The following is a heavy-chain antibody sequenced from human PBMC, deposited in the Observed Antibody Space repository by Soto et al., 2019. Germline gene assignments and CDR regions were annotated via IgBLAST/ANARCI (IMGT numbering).Heavy chain of an antibody. J-gene: IGHJ6*02. Sequence: QMQLVESGGGVVQPGGSLRLSCAASGFTFNYYPMHWVRQAPGKGLEWVAVVSFDGSNKYYADSVKGRFTISKDNSKKTMYMKMNSLRREDTAVYYCARLPGPLVAVLYIYPLDGREAMSDVDVWGQGTTVTVSS. CDR3: ARLPGPLVAVLYIYPLDGREAMSDVDV. V-gene: IGHV3-30-3*01. CDR1: GFTFNYYP. CDR2: VSFDGSNK. D-gene: IGHD6-19*01.